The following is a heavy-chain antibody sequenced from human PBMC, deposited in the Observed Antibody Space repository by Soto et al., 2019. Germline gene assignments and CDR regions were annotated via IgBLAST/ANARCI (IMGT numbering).Heavy chain of an antibody. CDR2: ISSSGSTI. Sequence: PGGSLRLSCAASGFTFSSYEMNWVRQAPGKGLEWVSYISSSGSTIYYADSVKGRFTISRDNAKNSLYLQMNSLRAEDTAVYYCARARGTHGSNDAFDIWGQGTMVTVSS. V-gene: IGHV3-48*03. D-gene: IGHD3-16*01. J-gene: IGHJ3*02. CDR3: ARARGTHGSNDAFDI. CDR1: GFTFSSYE.